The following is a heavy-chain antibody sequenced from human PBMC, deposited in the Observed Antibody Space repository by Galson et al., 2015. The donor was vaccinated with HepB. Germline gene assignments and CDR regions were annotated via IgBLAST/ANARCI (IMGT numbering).Heavy chain of an antibody. CDR1: GFTFDDYA. CDR3: AKERHYSYGSWYFQH. V-gene: IGHV3-9*01. J-gene: IGHJ1*01. CDR2: ISWNSGSI. D-gene: IGHD5-18*01. Sequence: SLRLSCAASGFTFDDYAMHWVRQAPGKGLEWVSGISWNSGSIGYADSVKGRFTISRDNAKNSLYLQMNSLRAEDTALYYCAKERHYSYGSWYFQHWGQGTLVTVSS.